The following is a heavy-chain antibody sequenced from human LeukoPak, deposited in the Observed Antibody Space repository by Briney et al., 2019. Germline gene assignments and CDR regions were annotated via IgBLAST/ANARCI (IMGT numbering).Heavy chain of an antibody. CDR1: GYTFTGYY. Sequence: GASVRVSCKASGYTFTGYYMHWVRQAPGQGLEWMGWINPNSGGTNYAQKFQGRVTMTRDTSISTAYMELSRLRSDDTAVYYCARDRRGSYYYDSSGYPGYWGQGTLVTVSS. D-gene: IGHD3-22*01. J-gene: IGHJ4*02. CDR3: ARDRRGSYYYDSSGYPGY. CDR2: INPNSGGT. V-gene: IGHV1-2*02.